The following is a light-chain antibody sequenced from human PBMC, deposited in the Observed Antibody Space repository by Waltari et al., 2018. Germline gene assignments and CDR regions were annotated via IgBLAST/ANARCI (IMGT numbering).Light chain of an antibody. Sequence: ELVLTQSPATLSSSPGERATLPCRASQRVDRQLAWYQQKPGQAPRLLIHDVFNRATGVPARFSGSGSGTDFTLTISSLEPEDSAFYYCQQRYDWPITFGGGTKVEIK. CDR3: QQRYDWPIT. J-gene: IGKJ4*01. CDR2: DVF. CDR1: QRVDRQ. V-gene: IGKV3-11*01.